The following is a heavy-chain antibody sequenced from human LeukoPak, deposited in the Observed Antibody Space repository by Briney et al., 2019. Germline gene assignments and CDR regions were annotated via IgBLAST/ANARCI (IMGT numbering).Heavy chain of an antibody. J-gene: IGHJ4*02. CDR3: ARASLKTARMAPRGYYFDY. Sequence: SETLSLTCAVDGGSFSGYYWSWIPQPPGKGLEWRGEIIHMVRNHITPPLQRRVTISVDTSKHQFSLKLSSVTAADTAVYYCARASLKTARMAPRGYYFDYWGQGTLVTVSS. V-gene: IGHV4-34*12. CDR2: IIHMVRN. CDR1: GGSFSGYY. D-gene: IGHD5-24*01.